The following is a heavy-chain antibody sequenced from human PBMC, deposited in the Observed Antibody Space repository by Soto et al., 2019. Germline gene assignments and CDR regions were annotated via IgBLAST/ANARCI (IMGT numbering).Heavy chain of an antibody. Sequence: SETLSLTCTVSSGSISSYYWSWIRQPPGEGLQWIGYIHYSGSTKYNPSLKSRVTMSVDTSKNKFSLKLTSVTAADMAMYYCARPKTIGAAAGKGWFDPWGQGTLVTVSS. CDR2: IHYSGST. D-gene: IGHD6-13*01. CDR3: ARPKTIGAAAGKGWFDP. CDR1: SGSISSYY. J-gene: IGHJ5*02. V-gene: IGHV4-59*08.